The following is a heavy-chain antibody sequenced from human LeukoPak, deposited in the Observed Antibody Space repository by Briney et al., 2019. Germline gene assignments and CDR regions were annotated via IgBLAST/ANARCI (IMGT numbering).Heavy chain of an antibody. CDR3: ARDYRGSESPSIY. V-gene: IGHV3-21*01. J-gene: IGHJ4*02. Sequence: GGSLRLSCAASGFTFSSYAMSWVRQAPGKGLEWVSSISSSSSYIYYADSVKGRFTISRDNAKNSLYLQMNSLRAEDTAVYYCARDYRGSESPSIYWGQGTLVTVSS. CDR1: GFTFSSYA. D-gene: IGHD3-10*01. CDR2: ISSSSSYI.